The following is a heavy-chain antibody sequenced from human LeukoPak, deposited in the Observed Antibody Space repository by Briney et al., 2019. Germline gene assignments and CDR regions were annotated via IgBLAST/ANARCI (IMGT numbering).Heavy chain of an antibody. CDR1: GFTFSSYA. J-gene: IGHJ4*02. V-gene: IGHV3-64D*06. CDR3: VKGPYCYGSGSYARLVY. CDR2: ISSNGGST. D-gene: IGHD3-10*01. Sequence: GGSLRLSCSASGFTFSSYAMHWVRQAPGKGLEYVSAISSNGGSTYYADSVKGRFTISRDNSKNTLYLQVSSLRAEDTAVYYCVKGPYCYGSGSYARLVYWGQGTLVTVSS.